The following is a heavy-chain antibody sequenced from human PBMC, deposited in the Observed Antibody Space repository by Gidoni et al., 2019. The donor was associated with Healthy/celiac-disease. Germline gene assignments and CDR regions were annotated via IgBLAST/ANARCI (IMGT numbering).Heavy chain of an antibody. CDR2: INPNSGGT. J-gene: IGHJ5*02. CDR3: ASLCYYDSSGYQNWFDP. V-gene: IGHV1-2*02. Sequence: PGQGLEWMGWINPNSGGTNYAQKFQCRVTMTRDTSISTAYMELSRLRSDDTAVYYCASLCYYDSSGYQNWFDPWGQGTLVTVSS. D-gene: IGHD3-22*01.